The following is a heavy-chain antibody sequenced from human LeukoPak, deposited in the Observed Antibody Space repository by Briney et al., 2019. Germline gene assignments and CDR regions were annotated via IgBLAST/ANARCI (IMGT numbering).Heavy chain of an antibody. D-gene: IGHD2-21*02. CDR1: GGSFRGFY. J-gene: IGHJ6*03. Sequence: SETLSLTCAVSGGSFRGFYWSWIRQSPDKGLEWIGEITHSGSSSYNPSLRSRLTISVDMSKNQFSLKLKSMTAADTAIYYCARSHCGGDCYSSRWQVFYGYYYYYMDVWAKGTTVTVS. V-gene: IGHV4-34*01. CDR2: ITHSGSS. CDR3: ARSHCGGDCYSSRWQVFYGYYYYYMDV.